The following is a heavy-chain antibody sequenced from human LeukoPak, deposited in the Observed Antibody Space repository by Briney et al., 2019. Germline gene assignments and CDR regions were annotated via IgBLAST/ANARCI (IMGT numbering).Heavy chain of an antibody. CDR2: ISDDGSSK. V-gene: IGHV3-30*04. CDR1: GFTFSNHA. D-gene: IGHD2-2*03. CDR3: ARVDDLDAFDI. J-gene: IGHJ3*02. Sequence: PGRSLRLSCVTSGFTFSNHAMHWVRQGPGKGLEWVAVISDDGSSKFYADSVKGRFTIFRDNSKNTLLLQINSLRPEDTAVYYCARVDDLDAFDIWGQGTLVTVSS.